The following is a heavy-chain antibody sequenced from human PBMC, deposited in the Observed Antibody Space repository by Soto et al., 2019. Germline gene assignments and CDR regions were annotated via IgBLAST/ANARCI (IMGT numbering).Heavy chain of an antibody. V-gene: IGHV1-2*04. D-gene: IGHD6-19*01. CDR1: GYTFTGYY. CDR3: ARVAVAGTNDDAFDI. Sequence: QVQLVQSGAEVKKPGASLKVSCKASGYTFTGYYMHWVRQAPGQGLEWMGWINPNSGGTNYAQKFQGWVTMTRDTSISTAYMELSRLRSDATAVYYCARVAVAGTNDDAFDIWGQGTMVTVSS. J-gene: IGHJ3*02. CDR2: INPNSGGT.